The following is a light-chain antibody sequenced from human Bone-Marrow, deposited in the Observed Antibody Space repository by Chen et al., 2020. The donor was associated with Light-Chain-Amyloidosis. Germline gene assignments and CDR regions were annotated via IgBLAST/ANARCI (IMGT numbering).Light chain of an antibody. CDR3: QSYQGSSQGV. CDR2: EDD. Sequence: NFMLTQPHSVSESPGKTVIISCTRSSGSIATNYVQWYQQRPGSSPTTVIYEDDQRPSGVPDRLSASIDRSSNSASLTISGLKTEDEADYYCQSYQGSSQGVFGGGTKLTVL. V-gene: IGLV6-57*01. J-gene: IGLJ3*02. CDR1: SGSIATNY.